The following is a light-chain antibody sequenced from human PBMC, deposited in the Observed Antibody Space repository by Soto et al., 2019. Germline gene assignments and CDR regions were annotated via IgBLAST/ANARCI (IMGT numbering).Light chain of an antibody. V-gene: IGKV1-39*01. CDR3: QQTYSTPQP. CDR1: QSISRH. CDR2: IAS. Sequence: TXTCRASQSISRHLNWYQQKPGKAPKLLINIASSLQSGVPSRFSGSGSGTDFTLTISNVQPEDFATYYCQQTYSTPQPFGQGTRLEI. J-gene: IGKJ5*01.